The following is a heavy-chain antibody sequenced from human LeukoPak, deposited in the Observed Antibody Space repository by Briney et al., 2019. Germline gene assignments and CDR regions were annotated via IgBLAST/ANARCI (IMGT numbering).Heavy chain of an antibody. CDR1: GGSFSGYY. CDR3: ARTDYDFWSGYRYYGMDV. D-gene: IGHD3-3*01. V-gene: IGHV4-34*01. CDR2: INHSGST. J-gene: IGHJ6*02. Sequence: SETLSLTCAVYGGSFSGYYWSWIRQPPGKGLEWIGEINHSGSTNYNPSLKSRVTISLDTSKNQFSLKLSSVTAADTAVYYCARTDYDFWSGYRYYGMDVWGQGTTVTVSS.